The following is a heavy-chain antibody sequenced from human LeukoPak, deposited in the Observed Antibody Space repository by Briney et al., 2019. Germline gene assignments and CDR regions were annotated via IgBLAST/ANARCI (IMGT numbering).Heavy chain of an antibody. J-gene: IGHJ4*02. CDR2: ISSSGTTI. Sequence: PGGSLRLSCAASGFTFSSYEMNWVRQAPGKGLEWVSFISSSGTTIYYADSVKGRFTNSRDNAKNSLYLQMNSLRAEDTAVYYCARNPPPLGAFYYGSGSYFYYWGQGTLVTVSS. V-gene: IGHV3-48*03. CDR3: ARNPPPLGAFYYGSGSYFYY. CDR1: GFTFSSYE. D-gene: IGHD3-10*01.